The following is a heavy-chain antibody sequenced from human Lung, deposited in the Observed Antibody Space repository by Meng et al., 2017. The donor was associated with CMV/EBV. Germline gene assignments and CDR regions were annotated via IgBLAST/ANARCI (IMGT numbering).Heavy chain of an antibody. CDR3: ARERDYYSYMDV. V-gene: IGHV4-38-2*02. J-gene: IGHJ6*02. CDR1: GYSITTSYF. CDR2: IFHGGTV. Sequence: SETLSLXCTISGYSITTSYFWGWVRQSPGKGLEWIGSIFHGGTVYYNPSLKSRVTISLDTSKNQFSLRLDSVTAADTAVYYCARERDYYSYMDVWGRGTPVTVSS.